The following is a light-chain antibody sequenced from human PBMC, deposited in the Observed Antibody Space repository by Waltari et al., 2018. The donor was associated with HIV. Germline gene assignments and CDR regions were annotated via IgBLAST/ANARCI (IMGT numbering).Light chain of an antibody. CDR2: DAS. V-gene: IGKV3-11*01. J-gene: IGKJ2*01. Sequence: EIVLSQSPSTLSLCPGHTATLSCRASQSISRYLAWYQQKPGQSPRLLNYDASHRATGIPARFSGSGSGTDFTLTIGPLEPEDFAVYYCQQRDKWPPSYTFGQGTRVEI. CDR1: QSISRY. CDR3: QQRDKWPPSYT.